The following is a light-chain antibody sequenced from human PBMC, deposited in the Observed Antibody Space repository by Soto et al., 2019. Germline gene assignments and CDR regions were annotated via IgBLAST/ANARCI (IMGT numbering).Light chain of an antibody. CDR3: CSFAGSYSYV. J-gene: IGLJ1*01. V-gene: IGLV2-11*01. Sequence: QSALTQPGSVSASLGQSVTISCTGTSSDVGRYDYVSWYQQHPGKASKLIVYDVTERPSGVPDRFSGSKSGNTASLTISGLQAEDAADYSCCSFAGSYSYVLRTGTKV. CDR2: DVT. CDR1: SSDVGRYDY.